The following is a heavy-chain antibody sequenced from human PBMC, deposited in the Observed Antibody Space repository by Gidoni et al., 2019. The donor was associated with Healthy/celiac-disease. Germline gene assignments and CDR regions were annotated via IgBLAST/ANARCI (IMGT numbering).Heavy chain of an antibody. J-gene: IGHJ2*01. CDR1: GGSISSYY. D-gene: IGHD1-26*01. CDR3: AREEGWELLGRGWYFDL. V-gene: IGHV4-59*01. Sequence: QVQLQESGPGLVKPSETLSLTCTVSGGSISSYYWSWIRQPPGKGLEWIGYIYYSGSTNYNPSLKSRVTISVDTSKNQFSLKLSSVTAADTAVYYCAREEGWELLGRGWYFDLWGRGTLVTASS. CDR2: IYYSGST.